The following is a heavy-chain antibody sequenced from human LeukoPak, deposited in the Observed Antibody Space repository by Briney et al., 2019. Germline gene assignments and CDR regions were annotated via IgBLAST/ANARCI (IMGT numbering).Heavy chain of an antibody. CDR3: AKELGGYDAFDI. Sequence: GGSLRLSCAASGFTFSAYGMHWVRQAPGKGPEWVAALSNGAKTNAYEAAVKGRFTISRDNSRNTLFVQMNSLRPEDTAVYYCAKELGGYDAFDIWGQGTMVTVSS. CDR2: LSNGAKTN. V-gene: IGHV3-30*18. D-gene: IGHD3-22*01. CDR1: GFTFSAYG. J-gene: IGHJ3*02.